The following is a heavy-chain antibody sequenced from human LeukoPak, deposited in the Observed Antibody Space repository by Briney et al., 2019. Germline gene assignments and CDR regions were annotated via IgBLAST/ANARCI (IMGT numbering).Heavy chain of an antibody. CDR3: ARRYYYDSSGYYFDY. CDR2: ISYDGSNK. D-gene: IGHD3-22*01. J-gene: IGHJ4*02. Sequence: GRSLRLSCAASGFTFSSYAMHWVRQAPGKGLGWVAVISYDGSNKYYADSVKGRFTISRDNSKNTLYLQMNSLRAEDTAVYYCARRYYYDSSGYYFDYWGQGTLVTVSS. CDR1: GFTFSSYA. V-gene: IGHV3-30*04.